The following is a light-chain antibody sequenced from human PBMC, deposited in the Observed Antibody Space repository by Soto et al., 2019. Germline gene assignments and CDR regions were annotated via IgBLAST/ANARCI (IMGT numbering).Light chain of an antibody. CDR1: NSDIGAYDY. CDR2: EDT. J-gene: IGLJ2*01. Sequence: QSVLTQPASVSGSPGQSIPISCTGSNSDIGAYDYVSWYQQHPGKPPTLLIYEDTFRPSGVPNRFSGSKSGNTANLTISGLLTEDEADYYCGSYASATLIFGGGTKLNVL. CDR3: GSYASATLI. V-gene: IGLV2-14*01.